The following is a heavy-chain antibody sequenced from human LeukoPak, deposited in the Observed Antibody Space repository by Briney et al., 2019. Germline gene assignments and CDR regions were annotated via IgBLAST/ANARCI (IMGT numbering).Heavy chain of an antibody. J-gene: IGHJ3*02. V-gene: IGHV3-30*04. CDR2: ISYDGSNT. Sequence: GRSLRLSCAASGFTFSSYAMHWVRQAPGKGLEWVAVISYDGSNTYYADSVKGRFTISRDNSKNTLYLQMNSLRAEDTAVYYCARDTAALDIWGQGTMVTVSS. CDR1: GFTFSSYA. CDR3: ARDTAALDI.